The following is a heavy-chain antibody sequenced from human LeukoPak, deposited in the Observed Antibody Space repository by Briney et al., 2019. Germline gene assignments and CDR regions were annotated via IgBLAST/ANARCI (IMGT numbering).Heavy chain of an antibody. J-gene: IGHJ4*02. CDR2: MSYDGSKN. Sequence: WRSLRLSCAASGFTFSSYGMHWVRQAPGPGLERVAVMSYDGSKNYYGDSVKGRSTISRDNSKNTLYLQMNSLRAEDTAVYYCAKDRDIVATYFDYWGQGTLVTVSS. CDR1: GFTFSSYG. D-gene: IGHD5-12*01. V-gene: IGHV3-30*18. CDR3: AKDRDIVATYFDY.